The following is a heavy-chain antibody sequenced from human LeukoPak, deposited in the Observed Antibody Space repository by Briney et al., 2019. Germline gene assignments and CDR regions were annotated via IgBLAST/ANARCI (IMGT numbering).Heavy chain of an antibody. J-gene: IGHJ5*02. CDR2: INRSGST. Sequence: SETLSLTCAVYGVSFSGYYWSWILQPPGKGLEWIGEINRSGSTNYNPSLKSRVTISVDTSKNQFSLKLSSVTAADTAVYYCARVYRRLRSPSQPGYNWFDPWGQGTLVTVSS. CDR3: ARVYRRLRSPSQPGYNWFDP. D-gene: IGHD3-16*01. CDR1: GVSFSGYY. V-gene: IGHV4-34*01.